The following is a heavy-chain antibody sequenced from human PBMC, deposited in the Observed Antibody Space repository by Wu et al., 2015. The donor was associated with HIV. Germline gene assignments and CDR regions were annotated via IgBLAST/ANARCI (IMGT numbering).Heavy chain of an antibody. J-gene: IGHJ4*02. V-gene: IGHV1-2*02. D-gene: IGHD1-26*01. Sequence: HVQLVQSGAEVKKPGASVKVSCKASGYTFTGYYMHWVRQAPGQGLEWMGWINPNSGGTNYAQKFQGRVTITADESTSTAYMELSSLRSEDTAVYYCARALQTDSGSYFDYWGQGTLVTVSS. CDR3: ARALQTDSGSYFDY. CDR2: INPNSGGT. CDR1: GYTFTGYY.